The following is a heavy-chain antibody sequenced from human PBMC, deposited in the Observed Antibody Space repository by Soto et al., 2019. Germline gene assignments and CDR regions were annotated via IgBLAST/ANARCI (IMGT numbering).Heavy chain of an antibody. Sequence: QVQLVQSGAELKKPGSSVKVSCRSGGDTFSSYTVSWVRQAPGQGLEWMGRVIPVLGVTNYARKFQGRVSMTAEKSTSTAYLEPRSLTSEDSGVYYCARRRYCGADCYSQYYYGMDIWGQGTTVTVSS. D-gene: IGHD2-21*02. CDR1: GDTFSSYT. J-gene: IGHJ6*02. V-gene: IGHV1-69*02. CDR3: ARRRYCGADCYSQYYYGMDI. CDR2: VIPVLGVT.